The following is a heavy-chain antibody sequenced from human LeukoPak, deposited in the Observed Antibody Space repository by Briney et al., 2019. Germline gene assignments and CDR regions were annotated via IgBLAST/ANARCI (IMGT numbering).Heavy chain of an antibody. Sequence: GGSLRLSCAASGFTFSTYKLNWVRQAPGKGLEWVSYISRSSTTSYADSVKGRFTISTDKAKNSLYLKMRRLIAGEAAVYYCARTSLRTFHIWGQGTMVTVSS. CDR2: ISRSSTT. CDR3: ARTSLRTFHI. J-gene: IGHJ3*02. V-gene: IGHV3-48*01. CDR1: GFTFSTYK.